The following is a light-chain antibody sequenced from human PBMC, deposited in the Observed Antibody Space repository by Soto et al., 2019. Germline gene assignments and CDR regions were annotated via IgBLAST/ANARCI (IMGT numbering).Light chain of an antibody. J-gene: IGKJ1*01. V-gene: IGKV3-20*01. CDR1: QSVSSD. CDR2: AAS. CDR3: QQYGSSPLT. Sequence: EIVMTQSPATLSVSPGERATLSCRASQSVSSDLAWYHQKPGQAPRLLIYAASSRATGIPDRFSGSGSGTDFTLTISRLEPEDFAVYYCQQYGSSPLTFGQGTKVDIK.